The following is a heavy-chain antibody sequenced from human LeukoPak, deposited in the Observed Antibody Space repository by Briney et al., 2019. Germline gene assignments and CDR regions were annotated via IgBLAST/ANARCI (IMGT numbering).Heavy chain of an antibody. CDR3: ARGGYDRNWFDP. D-gene: IGHD3-9*01. CDR2: INHSGST. CDR1: GGSFSGYH. Sequence: SETLSLTCAVYGGSFSGYHWSWIRQPPGKGLEWIGEINHSGSTNYNPSLKSRVTISVDTSKNQFSLKLSSVTAADTAVYYCARGGYDRNWFDPWGQGTLVTVSS. V-gene: IGHV4-34*01. J-gene: IGHJ5*02.